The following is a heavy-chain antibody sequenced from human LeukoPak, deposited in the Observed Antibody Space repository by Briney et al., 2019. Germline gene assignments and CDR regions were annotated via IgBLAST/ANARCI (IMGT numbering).Heavy chain of an antibody. CDR2: IYYSGGT. CDR3: ARRGGYSSGNFDY. CDR1: GVSISSYY. D-gene: IGHD6-19*01. J-gene: IGHJ4*02. V-gene: IGHV4-59*12. Sequence: SETLSLTCTVSGVSISSYYWSWIRQPPGKGLEWIGYIYYSGGTHYNPSLKSRVSISVGTSKKQFSLRLSSVTGADTAVYYCARRGGYSSGNFDYWGQGTLVTVSS.